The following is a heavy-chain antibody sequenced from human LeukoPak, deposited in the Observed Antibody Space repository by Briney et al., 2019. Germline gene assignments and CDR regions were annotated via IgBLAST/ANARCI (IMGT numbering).Heavy chain of an antibody. V-gene: IGHV3-43*02. CDR2: ISGDGGST. CDR3: ATGGRFLGMSSGSWYGDYYYYGMDV. D-gene: IGHD6-13*01. Sequence: GGSLRLSCAASGFTFDDYAMHWVRQAPGKGLEWVSLISGDGGSTYYADSVKGRFTISRDNSKNSLYLQMNSLRTEDTALYYCATGGRFLGMSSGSWYGDYYYYGMDVWGQGTTVTVSS. J-gene: IGHJ6*02. CDR1: GFTFDDYA.